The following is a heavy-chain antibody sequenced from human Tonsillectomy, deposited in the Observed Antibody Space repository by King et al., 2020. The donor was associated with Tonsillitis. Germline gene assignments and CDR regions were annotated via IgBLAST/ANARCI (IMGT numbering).Heavy chain of an antibody. CDR3: AKDRDYDILTGYVGALDY. D-gene: IGHD3-9*01. J-gene: IGHJ4*02. CDR1: GVTFSTYG. CDR2: ISYDGSNK. V-gene: IGHV3-30*18. Sequence: VQLVESGGRVVQPGRSLRLSCAASGVTFSTYGMHWVRQAPGKGLEWVAVISYDGSNKYYADSVKGRFTISRDNSKNTLYLQMNSLRGEDTAVYYCAKDRDYDILTGYVGALDYWGQGTLVTVSS.